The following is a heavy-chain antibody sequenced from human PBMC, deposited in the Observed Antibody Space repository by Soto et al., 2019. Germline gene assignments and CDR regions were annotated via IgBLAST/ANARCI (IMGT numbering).Heavy chain of an antibody. CDR2: IYYSGST. Sequence: PXATLSLTFTVSGGSISSSSYYWGWIRQPPGKGLEWIGSIYYSGSTYYNPSLKSRVTISVDTSKNQFSLKLSSVTAADTAVYYCARRVGGSKTYYYGMDAWGQGTTVTVSS. CDR1: GGSISSSSYY. D-gene: IGHD1-26*01. V-gene: IGHV4-39*01. CDR3: ARRVGGSKTYYYGMDA. J-gene: IGHJ6*02.